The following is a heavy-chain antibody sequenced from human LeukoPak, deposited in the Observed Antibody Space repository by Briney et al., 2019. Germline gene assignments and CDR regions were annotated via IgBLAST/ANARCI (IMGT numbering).Heavy chain of an antibody. CDR2: VNHSGYT. Sequence: PSETLSLTCRVSGTSFSSYYWSWIRQTPGKGLEWIGEVNHSGYTNMNPSLKSRVTISVDTSKNQFSLMLTSVTAADTAVYFCARRTTGHDYWGQGTLVTVSS. J-gene: IGHJ4*02. CDR1: GTSFSSYY. CDR3: ARRTTGHDY. V-gene: IGHV4-34*01. D-gene: IGHD4-17*01.